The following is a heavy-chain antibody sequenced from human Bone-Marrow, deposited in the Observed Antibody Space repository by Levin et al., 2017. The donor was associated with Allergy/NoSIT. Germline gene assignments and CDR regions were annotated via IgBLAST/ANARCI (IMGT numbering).Heavy chain of an antibody. CDR2: INTAGDT. CDR3: ARVHRGAFDI. J-gene: IGHJ3*02. V-gene: IGHV3-13*01. Sequence: GESLKISCAASGFTFSNYDMHWVRQATGRGLAWVSGINTAGDTFYPDSVKGRFTISRENAKNSLYLQMSSLRAGDTAVYYCARVHRGAFDIWGQGTMVTVSS. D-gene: IGHD3-10*01. CDR1: GFTFSNYD.